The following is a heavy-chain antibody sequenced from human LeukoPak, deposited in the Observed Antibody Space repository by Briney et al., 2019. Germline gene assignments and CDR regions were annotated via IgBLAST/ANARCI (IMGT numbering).Heavy chain of an antibody. V-gene: IGHV3-23*01. CDR2: ISGSGGST. D-gene: IGHD6-13*01. CDR3: AKDLSSIAAAGTPLDY. CDR1: GFTFSSYA. Sequence: GGSLRLSCAASGFTFSSYAMSWVRQAPGKGLEWVSAISGSGGSTYYADSVKGRFTISGDNSKNTLYLQMNSLRAEDTAVYYCAKDLSSIAAAGTPLDYWGQGTLVAVS. J-gene: IGHJ4*02.